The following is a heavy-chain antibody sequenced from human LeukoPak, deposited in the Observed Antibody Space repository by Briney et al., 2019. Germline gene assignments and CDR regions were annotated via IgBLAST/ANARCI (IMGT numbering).Heavy chain of an antibody. V-gene: IGHV2-5*02. J-gene: IGHJ4*02. CDR2: IYWDDDK. CDR3: ARRRSDDSSGYYYPYFDY. Sequence: ESGPTLVNPTQTLTLTCTFSGFSLSTSGVGVGWIRQPPGKALEWLALIYWDDDKRYSPSLKSRLTITNDTSKNQVVLTVTNMDPVDTATYFCARRRSDDSSGYYYPYFDYWGRGTLVTVSS. CDR1: GFSLSTSGVG. D-gene: IGHD3-22*01.